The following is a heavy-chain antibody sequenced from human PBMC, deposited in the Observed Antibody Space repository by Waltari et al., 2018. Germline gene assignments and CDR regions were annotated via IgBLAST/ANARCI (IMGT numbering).Heavy chain of an antibody. D-gene: IGHD6-6*01. CDR2: ISSGSSTI. V-gene: IGHV3-48*01. CDR3: GAEGIAARLGGY. CDR1: GFALGSDS. Sequence: EVDLVESGGGLVQPGGALRLVCAASGFALGSDSMNWVRRAPGKGPEWVSFISSGSSTISYAADVKGGFTITRDDDNKSLYLQLNSRRGEETAVYYCGAEGIAARLGGYWGQGTLVTVSS. J-gene: IGHJ4*02.